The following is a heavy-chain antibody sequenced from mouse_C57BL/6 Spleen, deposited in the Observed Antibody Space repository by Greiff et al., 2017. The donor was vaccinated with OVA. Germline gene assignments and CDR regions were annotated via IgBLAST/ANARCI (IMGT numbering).Heavy chain of an antibody. V-gene: IGHV1-82*01. D-gene: IGHD1-1*01. CDR3: AREDYYGSSLVFDY. CDR1: GYAFSSSW. J-gene: IGHJ2*01. CDR2: IYPGDGDT. Sequence: QVQLKESGPELVKPGASVKISCKASGYAFSSSWMNWVKQRPGKGLEWIGRIYPGDGDTNYNGKFKGKATLTADKSSSTAYMQLSSLTSEDSAVDFCAREDYYGSSLVFDYWGQGTTLTVSS.